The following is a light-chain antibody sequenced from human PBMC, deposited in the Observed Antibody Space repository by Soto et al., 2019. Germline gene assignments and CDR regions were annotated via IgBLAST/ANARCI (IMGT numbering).Light chain of an antibody. CDR2: AAS. CDR3: QQCYKSPHT. J-gene: IGKJ2*01. V-gene: IGKV1-39*01. CDR1: QSINIY. Sequence: IQLTPSPSSLSASVGDRVTVTCRASQSINIYLNWYQQKLGQAPTLLIYAASSLQSGVPPRFSGGGSRTDVTLTISSLQPEDFATDYCQQCYKSPHTFGQGTKLEI.